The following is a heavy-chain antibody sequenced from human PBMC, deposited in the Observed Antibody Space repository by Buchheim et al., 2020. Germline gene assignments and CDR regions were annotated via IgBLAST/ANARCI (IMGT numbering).Heavy chain of an antibody. D-gene: IGHD3-22*01. Sequence: EVQLVESGGGLVQPGGSLRLSCAASGFTFSSYSMNWVRQAPGKGLEWVSYISSVGSTVYYADSVKGRFTISRDSAKNSLYLQMNSLRAEDTAVYYCAYDSSGYYFRFDYWGQGTL. CDR1: GFTFSSYS. CDR3: AYDSSGYYFRFDY. V-gene: IGHV3-48*01. CDR2: ISSVGSTV. J-gene: IGHJ4*02.